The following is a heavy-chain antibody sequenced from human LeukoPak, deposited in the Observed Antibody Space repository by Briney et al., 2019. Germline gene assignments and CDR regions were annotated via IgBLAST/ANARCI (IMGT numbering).Heavy chain of an antibody. Sequence: GGSLRLSCAASGFPFSSYEMNWVRQAPGKGLEWVSYISSSGSTIYYADSVKGRFTISRDNAKNSLYLEMNSLRAEDTAFYYCARAFQGLPQIYYYYFMDVWGKGTTVTVSS. D-gene: IGHD6-19*01. V-gene: IGHV3-48*03. CDR2: ISSSGSTI. CDR1: GFPFSSYE. J-gene: IGHJ6*03. CDR3: ARAFQGLPQIYYYYFMDV.